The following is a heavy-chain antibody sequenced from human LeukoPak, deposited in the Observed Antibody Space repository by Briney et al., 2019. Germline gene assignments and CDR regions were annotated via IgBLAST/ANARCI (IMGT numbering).Heavy chain of an antibody. CDR2: ISYDGSNK. V-gene: IGHV3-30-3*01. CDR3: ARAAMYYYDVCDY. Sequence: GWSLRLSCAASGFTFSTYAMHWVRQAPGKGLEWVAVISYDGSNKYYADSVKGRSTISRDDSNNTLYLQMNTLTTDDTAVYYCARAAMYYYDVCDYWGQGILVTVSS. J-gene: IGHJ4*02. CDR1: GFTFSTYA. D-gene: IGHD3-22*01.